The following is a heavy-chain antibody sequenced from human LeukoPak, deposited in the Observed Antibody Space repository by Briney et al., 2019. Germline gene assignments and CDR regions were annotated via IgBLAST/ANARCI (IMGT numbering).Heavy chain of an antibody. CDR2: ISSRSSYI. Sequence: GGSLRLSCAASGFTFSSYSMNGVRQAPGKGLEWVSSISSRSSYIYYADSVKGRFTISRDNAKNSLYLQMNSLRAEDTAVYYCAREMGSSYYDSSGYYGFFDYWGQGTLVTVSS. J-gene: IGHJ4*02. V-gene: IGHV3-21*01. CDR3: AREMGSSYYDSSGYYGFFDY. CDR1: GFTFSSYS. D-gene: IGHD3-22*01.